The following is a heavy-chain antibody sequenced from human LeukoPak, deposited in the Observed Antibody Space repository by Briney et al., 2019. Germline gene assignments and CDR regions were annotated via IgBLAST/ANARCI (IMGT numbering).Heavy chain of an antibody. D-gene: IGHD2-2*01. V-gene: IGHV1-46*01. J-gene: IGHJ4*02. CDR2: INPSGGST. Sequence: GASVKVSCKASGYTFTSYYMHWVRQAPGQGLEWMGIINPSGGSTSYAQKFQGRVTMTRDTSTSTVYMELSSLRSEDTAVCYCARGYCSSTSCYASFDYWGQGTLVTVSS. CDR3: ARGYCSSTSCYASFDY. CDR1: GYTFTSYY.